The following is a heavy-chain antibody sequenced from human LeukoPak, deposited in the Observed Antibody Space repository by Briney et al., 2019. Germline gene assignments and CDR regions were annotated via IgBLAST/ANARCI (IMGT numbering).Heavy chain of an antibody. CDR2: IYRGDST. V-gene: IGHV3-53*01. D-gene: IGHD4-17*01. J-gene: IGHJ4*02. CDR1: GLPLKSNY. Sequence: GGSLLLSFPAPGLPLKSNYMGRVRPAPGKGLEWVSVIYRGDSTYYADSVKGRFTISRDNSKNTLYLQMNSLRAEDTAVYYCARAEFYGDYLSTYDYWGQGTLVTVSS. CDR3: ARAEFYGDYLSTYDY.